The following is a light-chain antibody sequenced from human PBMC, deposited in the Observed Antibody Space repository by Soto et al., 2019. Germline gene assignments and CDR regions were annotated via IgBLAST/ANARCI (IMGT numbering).Light chain of an antibody. CDR1: SSNIGNDY. CDR2: DNY. J-gene: IGLJ1*01. Sequence: QSVLTQPPSVSAAPGQKVTISCSGSSSNIGNDYVSWYQQLPGTAPKLLIYDNYKRPSGIPDRFSGSKSGTSGTLGITGLQTGDEADYYCGTWDSIVIAYVFGTGTKVTVL. CDR3: GTWDSIVIAYV. V-gene: IGLV1-51*01.